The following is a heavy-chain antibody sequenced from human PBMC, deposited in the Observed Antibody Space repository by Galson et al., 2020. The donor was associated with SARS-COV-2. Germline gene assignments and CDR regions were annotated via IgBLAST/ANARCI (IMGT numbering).Heavy chain of an antibody. D-gene: IGHD3-10*01. J-gene: IGHJ5*02. V-gene: IGHV3-23*01. CDR3: ATRPNILFGEFSS. Sequence: GGSLRLSCAASGFTFSSYAMSWVRQAPGKGLEWVSAISGSGGSTYYADSVKGRFTISRDNSKNTLYLQMNSLRAEDTAVYYCATRPNILFGEFSSWGQGTLVTVSS. CDR1: GFTFSSYA. CDR2: ISGSGGST.